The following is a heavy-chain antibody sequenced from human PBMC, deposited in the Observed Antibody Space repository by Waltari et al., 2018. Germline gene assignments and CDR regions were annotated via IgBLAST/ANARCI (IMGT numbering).Heavy chain of an antibody. J-gene: IGHJ4*02. CDR3: AKTINRYYYDSSGYPDY. Sequence: EVQLLESGGGLVQPGGSLRLSCAASGFTFSSYAMSWVRQAPGTGLEWVSAISGSGGSTYDADSGKGRFTISRDNSKNTLYLQMNSLRAEDTAVYYCAKTINRYYYDSSGYPDYWGQGTLVTVSS. V-gene: IGHV3-23*01. CDR1: GFTFSSYA. D-gene: IGHD3-22*01. CDR2: ISGSGGST.